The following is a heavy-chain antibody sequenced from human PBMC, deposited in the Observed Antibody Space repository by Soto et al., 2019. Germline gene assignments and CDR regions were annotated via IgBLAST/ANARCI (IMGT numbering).Heavy chain of an antibody. J-gene: IGHJ4*02. D-gene: IGHD6-13*01. CDR2: IYYSGST. Sequence: SETLSLTCTVSGGSISSGGYYWSWIRQHPGKGLEWIGYIYYSGSTYYNPSLKSRVTISVDTSKNQFSLKLSSVTAADTAVYYCARSDSSSWYGFVGLYFDYWGQGTLVTVSS. CDR3: ARSDSSSWYGFVGLYFDY. V-gene: IGHV4-31*03. CDR1: GGSISSGGYY.